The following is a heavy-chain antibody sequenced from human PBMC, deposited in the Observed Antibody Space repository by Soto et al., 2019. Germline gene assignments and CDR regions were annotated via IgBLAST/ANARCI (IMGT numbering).Heavy chain of an antibody. J-gene: IGHJ6*02. D-gene: IGHD3-22*01. CDR2: IYYSGST. CDR3: ARHLDYYDSSGYYYSYYYYYGMDV. V-gene: IGHV4-39*01. CDR1: GGSISSSSYY. Sequence: SETLSLTCTVSGGSISSSSYYWGWIRQPPGKGLEWIESIYYSGSTYYNPSLKSRVTISVDTSKNQFSLKLSSVTAADTAVYYCARHLDYYDSSGYYYSYYYYYGMDVWGQGTTVTVS.